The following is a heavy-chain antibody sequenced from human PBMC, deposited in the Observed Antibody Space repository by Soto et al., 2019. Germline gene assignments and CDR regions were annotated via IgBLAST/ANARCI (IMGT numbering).Heavy chain of an antibody. CDR3: ARLTEAAPH. J-gene: IGHJ4*02. D-gene: IGHD6-13*01. CDR1: GFIVSSSH. Sequence: EVQLVESGGGLTQPGGSLRLSCVVSGFIVSSSHMIWVRQAPGKGLEGVSILYNHGKTNYVDSVKGRLTLTRDKSKNTVSLRTNSVRVQSTGVYNCARLTEAAPHWGQEDLVIVSS. V-gene: IGHV3-53*01. CDR2: LYNHGKT.